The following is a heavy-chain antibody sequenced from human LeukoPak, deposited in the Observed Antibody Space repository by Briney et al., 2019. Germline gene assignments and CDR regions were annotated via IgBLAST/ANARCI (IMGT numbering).Heavy chain of an antibody. CDR2: ISAYNGNT. Sequence: ASVKVSCKASGYTFTRYGISWVRQAPGQGLEWMGWISAYNGNTNYAQKLQGRVTMTTDTSTSTAYMEMRSLRSDDTAVYYCARSLRYFDWLRDYYMDVWGKGTTVTVSS. V-gene: IGHV1-18*01. CDR3: ARSLRYFDWLRDYYMDV. D-gene: IGHD3-9*01. J-gene: IGHJ6*03. CDR1: GYTFTRYG.